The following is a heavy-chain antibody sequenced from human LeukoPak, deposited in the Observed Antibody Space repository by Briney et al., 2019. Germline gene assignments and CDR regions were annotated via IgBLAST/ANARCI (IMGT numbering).Heavy chain of an antibody. CDR3: ARDRNDFWSGYYQPFDY. J-gene: IGHJ4*02. CDR2: INPSGGST. V-gene: IGHV1-46*01. CDR1: GYTFTSYY. Sequence: WASVKVSCKASGYTFTSYYMHWVRQAPGQGLEWMGIINPSGGSTSYAQKFQGRVTMTRDMSTSTVYMELSSLRSEDTAVYYCARDRNDFWSGYYQPFDYWGQGTLVTVSS. D-gene: IGHD3-3*01.